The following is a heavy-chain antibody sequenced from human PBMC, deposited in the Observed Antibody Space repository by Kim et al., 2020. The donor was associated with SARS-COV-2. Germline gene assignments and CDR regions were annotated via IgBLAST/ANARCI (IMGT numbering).Heavy chain of an antibody. D-gene: IGHD4-17*01. J-gene: IGHJ6*01. V-gene: IGHV4-34*01. Sequence: SETLSLTCAVYGGSFSGYYWSWIRQPPGKGLEWIEEINHSGSTNYNPSLKSRVTISVDTSKNQFSLKLSSVTAADTAVYYCARSTTVTTFYYYYYGMDV. CDR1: GGSFSGYY. CDR2: INHSGST. CDR3: ARSTTVTTFYYYYYGMDV.